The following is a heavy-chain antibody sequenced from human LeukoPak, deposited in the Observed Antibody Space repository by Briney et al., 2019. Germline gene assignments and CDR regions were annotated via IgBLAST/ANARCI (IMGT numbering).Heavy chain of an antibody. CDR3: ARDEVSTPSRDYYYMDV. J-gene: IGHJ6*03. V-gene: IGHV3-48*04. CDR1: GFTFSSYS. Sequence: GGSLRLSCVASGFTFSSYSMNWVRQAPGKGLEWVSYISSSSSTIYYADSVKGRFTISRDNAKNSLYLQMNSLRAEDTAVYYCARDEVSTPSRDYYYMDVWGKGTTVTVSS. D-gene: IGHD2-2*01. CDR2: ISSSSSTI.